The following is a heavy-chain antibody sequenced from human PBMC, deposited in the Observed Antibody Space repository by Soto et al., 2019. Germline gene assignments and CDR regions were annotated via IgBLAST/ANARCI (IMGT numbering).Heavy chain of an antibody. D-gene: IGHD3-22*01. Sequence: ASVKVSCKASGYTFTSYAMHWVRQAPGQRLEWVGWINAGNGNTKYSQKFQGRVTITRDTSASTAYMELSSLRSEDTAVYYCARDQNAVVVTFYFDYWGQGTLVTVSS. CDR1: GYTFTSYA. CDR3: ARDQNAVVVTFYFDY. J-gene: IGHJ4*02. V-gene: IGHV1-3*01. CDR2: INAGNGNT.